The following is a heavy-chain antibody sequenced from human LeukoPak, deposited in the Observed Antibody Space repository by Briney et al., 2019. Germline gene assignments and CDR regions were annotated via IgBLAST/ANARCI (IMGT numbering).Heavy chain of an antibody. Sequence: SCKASGGTFSSYAISWVRQAPGKGLEWVSAISGSGGSTYYADSVKGRFTISRDNSKNTLYLQMNSLRAEDTAVYYCAKTTWGPYYFDYWGQGTLVTVSS. CDR3: AKTTWGPYYFDY. V-gene: IGHV3-23*01. J-gene: IGHJ4*02. CDR1: GGTFSSYA. D-gene: IGHD3-16*01. CDR2: ISGSGGST.